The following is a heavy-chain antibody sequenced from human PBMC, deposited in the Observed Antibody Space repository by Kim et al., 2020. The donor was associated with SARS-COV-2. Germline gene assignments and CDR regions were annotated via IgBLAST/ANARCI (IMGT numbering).Heavy chain of an antibody. Sequence: SETLSLTCAVYGGSFSGYYWSWIRQPPGKGLEWIGEINHSGSTNYNPSLKSRVTISVDTSKNQFSLKLSSVTAADTAVYYCARGANGTSSFFDYWGQGTLVTVSS. V-gene: IGHV4-34*01. D-gene: IGHD1-1*01. CDR2: INHSGST. CDR3: ARGANGTSSFFDY. J-gene: IGHJ4*02. CDR1: GGSFSGYY.